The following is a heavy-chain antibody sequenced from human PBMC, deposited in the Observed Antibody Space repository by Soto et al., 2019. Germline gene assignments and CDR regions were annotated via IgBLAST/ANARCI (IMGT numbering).Heavy chain of an antibody. CDR2: INAGNGNT. V-gene: IGHV1-3*01. J-gene: IGHJ3*02. CDR1: GYTFTSYA. Sequence: GASVKVSCKASGYTFTSYAMHWVRQAPGQRLEWMGWINAGNGNTKYSQKLQGRVTITRDTSASTAYMELSSLRSEDTAVYYCAVVFLESHHDAFDIWGQGTMVTVSS. D-gene: IGHD3-3*01. CDR3: AVVFLESHHDAFDI.